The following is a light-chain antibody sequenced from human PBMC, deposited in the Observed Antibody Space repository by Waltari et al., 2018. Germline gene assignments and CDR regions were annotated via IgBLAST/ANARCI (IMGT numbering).Light chain of an antibody. CDR2: WAS. Sequence: DIVMTQSPESLAVSLGERATINCKSSQSVLYSSNNKNQLPWYQQKPGQPPKLLLYWASTRESGVPDRFSGSGSETDFTLTISSLQAEDVAVYYCHQYYSTPFTFGQGTKLEIK. J-gene: IGKJ2*01. CDR3: HQYYSTPFT. CDR1: QSVLYSSNNKNQ. V-gene: IGKV4-1*01.